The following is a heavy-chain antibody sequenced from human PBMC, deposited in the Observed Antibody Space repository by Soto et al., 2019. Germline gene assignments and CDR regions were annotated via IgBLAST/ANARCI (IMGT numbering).Heavy chain of an antibody. D-gene: IGHD3-10*01. CDR3: AEDGVGGSGEGNWFDP. Sequence: QVQLVQSGAGVKKPGSSVKVSYKASGGTFSSYAISWVRQAPGQGLEWMGGIIPIFGTANYAQKVQGSVTITADESTSTAYMEPRSLRSEDTAVYYCAEDGVGGSGEGNWFDPWGQGTLVTVSS. V-gene: IGHV1-69*12. CDR2: IIPIFGTA. J-gene: IGHJ5*02. CDR1: GGTFSSYA.